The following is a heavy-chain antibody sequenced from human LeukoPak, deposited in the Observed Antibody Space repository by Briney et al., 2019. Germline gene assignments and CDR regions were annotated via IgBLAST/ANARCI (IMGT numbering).Heavy chain of an antibody. CDR3: ARRVVVTATSNDAFDI. D-gene: IGHD2-21*02. CDR2: IYYTGST. Sequence: SETLSLTCTVSGGSISSYYWNWIRQPPGKGLEWIGYIYYTGSTKYNPSIKSRATISVDTSKNQFSLKLSSVTAADTAVYYCARRVVVTATSNDAFDIWGQGTMVTVSS. V-gene: IGHV4-59*08. CDR1: GGSISSYY. J-gene: IGHJ3*02.